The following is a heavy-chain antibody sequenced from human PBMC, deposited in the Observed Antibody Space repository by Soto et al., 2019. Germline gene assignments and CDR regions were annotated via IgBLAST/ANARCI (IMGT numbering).Heavy chain of an antibody. J-gene: IGHJ4*02. V-gene: IGHV4-59*08. CDR2: MYNSGST. CDR1: GGSISGYY. D-gene: IGHD4-17*01. Sequence: PSETLSLTCTVSGGSISGYYWIWIRQPPGKGLEWIGYMYNSGSTNYNPALKSRVTISVDTSKNQFSLKLSSVTAADTAVYYCAGSPYGGYVTFDYWGQGTLVTVSS. CDR3: AGSPYGGYVTFDY.